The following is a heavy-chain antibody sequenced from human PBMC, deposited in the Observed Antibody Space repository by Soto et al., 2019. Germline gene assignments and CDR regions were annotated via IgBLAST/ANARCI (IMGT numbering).Heavy chain of an antibody. D-gene: IGHD3-22*01. Sequence: QVQLVQSGAEVKKPGSSVKVSCKASGGTFSSYAISGVRQAPGQGLEWMGGIIPIFGTANYAQKFQGRVTITADESTSTAYMELSSLRSEDTAVYYCASYGYDSSGYYRGKYYYYYGMDVWGQGTTVTVSS. CDR1: GGTFSSYA. J-gene: IGHJ6*02. CDR3: ASYGYDSSGYYRGKYYYYYGMDV. CDR2: IIPIFGTA. V-gene: IGHV1-69*01.